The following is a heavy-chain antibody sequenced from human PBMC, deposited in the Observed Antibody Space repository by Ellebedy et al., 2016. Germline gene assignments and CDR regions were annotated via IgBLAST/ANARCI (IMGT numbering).Heavy chain of an antibody. CDR2: LSGSGGSP. CDR1: GFTFSSRA. D-gene: IGHD3-22*01. J-gene: IGHJ4*02. Sequence: GGSLRLSCAASGFTFSSRAMSWVRQAPGKGLEWVSSLSGSGGSPDYADSVKGRFTISRDNSKNTLHLQMNSLRAEDTAVYYCAKEDGYYDSSGYPHHFLDSWGQGTLVIVSS. V-gene: IGHV3-23*01. CDR3: AKEDGYYDSSGYPHHFLDS.